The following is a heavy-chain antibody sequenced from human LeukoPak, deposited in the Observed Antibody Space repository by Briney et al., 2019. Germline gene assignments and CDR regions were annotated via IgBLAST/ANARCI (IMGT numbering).Heavy chain of an antibody. Sequence: SETLSLTCTVSGGSISSYYWSWIRQPPGKGLEWIGYIYYSGSTNYNPSLKSRVTISVDTSKNQFSLKLSSVTAADTAVYYCASSVDIVATPFDYWGQGTLVTVSS. V-gene: IGHV4-59*08. CDR3: ASSVDIVATPFDY. J-gene: IGHJ4*02. CDR2: IYYSGST. D-gene: IGHD5-12*01. CDR1: GGSISSYY.